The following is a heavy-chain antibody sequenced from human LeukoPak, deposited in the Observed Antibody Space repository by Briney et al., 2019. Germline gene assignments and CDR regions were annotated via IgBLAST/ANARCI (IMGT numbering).Heavy chain of an antibody. CDR3: ARVLWFRQQRYAFDI. Sequence: GGSLRLSCAASGFTFSNYWMHWVRQAPGKGPVWVSHISSDGSDTSYADSVKGRFTVSRDNAKNTVYLQMSNLRAEDTAVYYCARVLWFRQQRYAFDIWGQGTMVTVSS. CDR1: GFTFSNYW. J-gene: IGHJ3*02. V-gene: IGHV3-74*01. CDR2: ISSDGSDT. D-gene: IGHD3-10*01.